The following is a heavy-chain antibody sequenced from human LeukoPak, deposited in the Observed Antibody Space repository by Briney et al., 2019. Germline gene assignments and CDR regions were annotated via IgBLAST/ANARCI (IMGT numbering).Heavy chain of an antibody. V-gene: IGHV4-59*01. Sequence: KTSETLSLTCTVSGGSISSYYWSWIRQPPGKGLEWIGYIYYSGSTNYNPSLKSRVTISVDTSKNQFSLKLSSVTAADTAVYYCARGGFRGIPFDYWGQGTLVTVSS. CDR2: IYYSGST. J-gene: IGHJ4*02. CDR3: ARGGFRGIPFDY. CDR1: GGSISSYY. D-gene: IGHD3-10*01.